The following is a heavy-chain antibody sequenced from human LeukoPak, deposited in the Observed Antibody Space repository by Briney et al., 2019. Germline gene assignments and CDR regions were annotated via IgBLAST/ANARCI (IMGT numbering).Heavy chain of an antibody. J-gene: IGHJ2*01. CDR3: ARRITTHWYFDL. CDR2: SYYSGST. V-gene: IGHV4-59*08. CDR1: GAPISGYY. D-gene: IGHD3-10*01. Sequence: SETLSLTCTVSGAPISGYYWNWIRQPPGKGLEWIGYSYYSGSTNYNPSLKSRVTISVDTSKNQFSLKLSSVTAADTAVYYCARRITTHWYFDLWGRGTLVSVSS.